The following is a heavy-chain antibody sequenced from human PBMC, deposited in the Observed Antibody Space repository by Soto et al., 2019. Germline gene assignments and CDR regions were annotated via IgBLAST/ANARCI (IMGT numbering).Heavy chain of an antibody. D-gene: IGHD5-12*01. CDR1: GFTFSDYY. CDR2: ISSSSLSI. CDR3: ARVQKARGYNGGYFDY. Sequence: GGSLRLSCTVSGFTFSDYYMSWIRQAPGKGLEWVSYISSSSLSIYYADSVKGRFTISRDNAKNSLYLQMNSLRAEDTAVYYCARVQKARGYNGGYFDYWGLGTLVTVSS. J-gene: IGHJ4*02. V-gene: IGHV3-11*04.